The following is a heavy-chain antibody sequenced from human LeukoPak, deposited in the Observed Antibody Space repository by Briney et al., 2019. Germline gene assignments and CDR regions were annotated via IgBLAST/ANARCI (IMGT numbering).Heavy chain of an antibody. J-gene: IGHJ5*02. D-gene: IGHD3-3*01. V-gene: IGHV3-21*01. Sequence: GGSLRLSCAASGFTFSSYSMNWVRQAPGKGLEWVSSISSSSSYIYYADSVKGRFTISRDNAKNSLYLQMNSLRAADTAVYYCARGGDFWSGQNWFDPWGQGTLVTVSS. CDR2: ISSSSSYI. CDR3: ARGGDFWSGQNWFDP. CDR1: GFTFSSYS.